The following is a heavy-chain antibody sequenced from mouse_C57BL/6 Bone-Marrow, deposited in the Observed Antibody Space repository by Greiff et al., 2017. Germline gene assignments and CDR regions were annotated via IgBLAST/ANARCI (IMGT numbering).Heavy chain of an antibody. Sequence: EVKLVESGGGLVKPGGSLKLSCAASGFTFSSYAMSWVRQTPEKRLEWVATISDGGSYTYYPDNVKGRFTISRDNAKNNLYLQMSHLKSEDTAMYYCASWVYYGNSYGWYFDVWGTGTTVTVSS. J-gene: IGHJ1*03. V-gene: IGHV5-4*03. CDR1: GFTFSSYA. CDR2: ISDGGSYT. D-gene: IGHD1-1*01. CDR3: ASWVYYGNSYGWYFDV.